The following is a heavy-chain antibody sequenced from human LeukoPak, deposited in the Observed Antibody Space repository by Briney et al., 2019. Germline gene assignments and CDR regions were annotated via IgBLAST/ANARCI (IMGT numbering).Heavy chain of an antibody. CDR1: GGSISSGGYS. J-gene: IGHJ4*02. V-gene: IGHV4-30-2*01. CDR2: IYHSGST. CDR3: ARYCSGGSCSDYFDY. Sequence: SETLSLTCAVSGGSISSGGYSWSWIRQPPGKGLEWIGYIYHSGSTYYNPSLKSRVTISVDGSKNQFSLKLSSVTAADTAVYYCARYCSGGSCSDYFDYWGQGTLVTVSS. D-gene: IGHD2-15*01.